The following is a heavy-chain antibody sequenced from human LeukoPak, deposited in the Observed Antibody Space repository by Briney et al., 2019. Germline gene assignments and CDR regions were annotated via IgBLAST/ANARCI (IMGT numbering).Heavy chain of an antibody. CDR2: ITDSGGDT. Sequence: GGSLRLSCAASGFTFSSYAMTWVRQAPGKGLEWVSAITDSGGDTYHADSVKGRFTISRDNSKSTLYMQMDSLRVEDTAVYYCVKGSERSRPYYFDYWGQGTLVTVSS. V-gene: IGHV3-23*01. J-gene: IGHJ4*02. CDR1: GFTFSSYA. CDR3: VKGSERSRPYYFDY. D-gene: IGHD3-3*01.